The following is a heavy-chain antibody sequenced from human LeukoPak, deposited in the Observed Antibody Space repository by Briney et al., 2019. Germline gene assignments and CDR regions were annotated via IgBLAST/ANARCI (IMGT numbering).Heavy chain of an antibody. CDR3: ARDGYCSGGSCYSFDP. D-gene: IGHD2-15*01. V-gene: IGHV3-30*03. J-gene: IGHJ5*02. Sequence: PGGSLRLSCAASGFTFSSYGMHWVRQAPGKGLEWVAVISYDGSNKYYADSVKGRFTISRDNSKNTLYLQMNSLRAEDTAVYYCARDGYCSGGSCYSFDPWGQGTLVTVSS. CDR2: ISYDGSNK. CDR1: GFTFSSYG.